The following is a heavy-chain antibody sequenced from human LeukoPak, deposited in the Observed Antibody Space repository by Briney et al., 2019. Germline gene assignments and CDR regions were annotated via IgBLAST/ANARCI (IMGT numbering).Heavy chain of an antibody. V-gene: IGHV3-23*01. CDR1: GFTFSSYA. J-gene: IGHJ3*01. CDR2: VSGSGRST. D-gene: IGHD3-9*01. Sequence: PGGSLRLSCAAPGFTFSSYAMSSVRQAPGKWLEWVSAVSGSGRSTYYADSVKGRFTISRDNSKTTLSLQMNSLRAEDTAVYYCAKDGGDYDILTGYSYDAFDVWGQGTMVTVSS. CDR3: AKDGGDYDILTGYSYDAFDV.